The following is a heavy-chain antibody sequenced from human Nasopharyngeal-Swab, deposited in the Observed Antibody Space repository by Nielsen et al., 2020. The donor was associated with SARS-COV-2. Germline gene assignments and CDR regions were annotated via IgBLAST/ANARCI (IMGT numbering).Heavy chain of an antibody. V-gene: IGHV3-30*18. J-gene: IGHJ5*02. Sequence: SLKISCAASGFTFSSYGMHWVRQAPGKGLEWVAVISYDGSNKYYADSVKGRFTISRDNSKNTLYLQMNSLRAEDTAVYYCAKAYDFPYYNWFDPWGQGTLVTVSS. CDR2: ISYDGSNK. CDR1: GFTFSSYG. CDR3: AKAYDFPYYNWFDP. D-gene: IGHD3-3*01.